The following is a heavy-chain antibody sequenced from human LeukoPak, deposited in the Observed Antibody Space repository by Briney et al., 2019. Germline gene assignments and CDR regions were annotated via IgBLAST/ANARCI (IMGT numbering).Heavy chain of an antibody. CDR2: IIPIFATP. CDR3: ARGPLCYDLSTGYPPSEMYYFDY. J-gene: IGHJ4*02. CDR1: GGTFSSYA. V-gene: IGHV1-69*05. D-gene: IGHD3-9*01. Sequence: SVKVSCKASGGTFSSYAVSWVRQAPGQGLEWIGGIIPIFATPDYAQKFRGRVSITTDESTSTAYMELSSLRSEDTALYYCARGPLCYDLSTGYPPSEMYYFDYWGQGTLVTVSS.